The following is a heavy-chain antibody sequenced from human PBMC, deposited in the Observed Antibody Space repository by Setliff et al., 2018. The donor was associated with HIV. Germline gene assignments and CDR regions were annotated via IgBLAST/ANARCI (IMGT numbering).Heavy chain of an antibody. CDR1: GYSFSRYW. Sequence: LGEALKISCEGSGYSFSRYWIGWVRQMPGKGLERMGVLYPGDSSSKYNHCFKGQVTISVDTSNSTVYQQCNSLKASDTAIYYCAGHPIQTYGYDAFAFWGRGTRGTSPQ. CDR2: LYPGDSSS. J-gene: IGHJ4*02. CDR3: AGHPIQTYGYDAFAF. D-gene: IGHD5-18*01. V-gene: IGHV5-51*01.